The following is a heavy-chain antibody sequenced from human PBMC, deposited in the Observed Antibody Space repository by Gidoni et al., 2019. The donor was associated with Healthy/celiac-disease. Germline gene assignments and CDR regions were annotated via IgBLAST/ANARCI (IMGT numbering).Heavy chain of an antibody. Sequence: QVQLVQSGAEVKKPGSSVKVSCKASGGTFSSDAISWVRQAPGQGLEWMGGIIPIFGTANYAQKFQGRVTITADESTSTAYMELSSLRSEDTAVYYCARDPGFREYSGAWFDPWGQGTLVTVSS. J-gene: IGHJ5*02. CDR2: IIPIFGTA. CDR3: ARDPGFREYSGAWFDP. D-gene: IGHD3-10*01. CDR1: GGTFSSDA. V-gene: IGHV1-69*01.